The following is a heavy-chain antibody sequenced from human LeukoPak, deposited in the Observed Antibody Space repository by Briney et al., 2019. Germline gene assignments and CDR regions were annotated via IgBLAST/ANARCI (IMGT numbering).Heavy chain of an antibody. J-gene: IGHJ4*02. CDR2: IYYSGST. CDR3: ARVWELPHFDY. Sequence: SETLSLTCTVSGGSISSSSYYWGWIRQPPGKGLEWIGSIYYSGSTYYNPSLKSRVTISVDTSKNQFSLKLSSVTAADTAVYYCARVWELPHFDYWGQGTLVTVSS. V-gene: IGHV4-39*01. CDR1: GGSISSSSYY. D-gene: IGHD1-26*01.